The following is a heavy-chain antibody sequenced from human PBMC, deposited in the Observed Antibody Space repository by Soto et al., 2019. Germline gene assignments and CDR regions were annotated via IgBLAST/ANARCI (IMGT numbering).Heavy chain of an antibody. CDR2: IYYTGTT. D-gene: IGHD1-26*01. J-gene: IGHJ5*02. V-gene: IGHV4-39*01. CDR3: ARQKWEQPKWFDP. Sequence: QLQLQESGPGLVKPSETLSLTCSLSGGAISDARFYWGGIRQSPGRGLEWIGSIYYTGTTFFNPSLQSRVTISVDTSENQFSLKLHSVTAADTALYFCARQKWEQPKWFDPWGQGTLVIVSP. CDR1: GGAISDARFY.